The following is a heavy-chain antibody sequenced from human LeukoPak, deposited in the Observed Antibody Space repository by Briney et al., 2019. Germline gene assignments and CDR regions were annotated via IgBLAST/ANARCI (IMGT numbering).Heavy chain of an antibody. CDR1: GGSFITYT. Sequence: SVKVSCKASGGSFITYTITWVRQAPGQGLEWMGGIMPMFGAPSYAQKFQGRVTVTTDESTSTAYMEMRSLRFEDTAIYYCARVDRYYFYLDVWGKGTTVTVSS. J-gene: IGHJ6*03. V-gene: IGHV1-69*05. CDR2: IMPMFGAP. CDR3: ARVDRYYFYLDV.